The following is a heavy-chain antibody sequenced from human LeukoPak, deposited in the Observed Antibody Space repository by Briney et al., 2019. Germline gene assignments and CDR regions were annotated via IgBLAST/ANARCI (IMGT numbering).Heavy chain of an antibody. V-gene: IGHV3-23*01. CDR1: GFTFSSHA. CDR2: ITSGSGSNV. J-gene: IGHJ4*02. Sequence: TGGSLRLSCAASGFTFSSHAMSWVRRAPGKGLEWVSAITSGSGSNVYYTDSLKGRFTISRDNSKNTLYLQMNSLRAEDTAVYYCARHGSWSFDYWGQGTLVTVSA. D-gene: IGHD6-13*01. CDR3: ARHGSWSFDY.